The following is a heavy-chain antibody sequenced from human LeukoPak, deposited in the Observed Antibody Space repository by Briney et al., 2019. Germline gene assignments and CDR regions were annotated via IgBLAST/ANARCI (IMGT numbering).Heavy chain of an antibody. CDR3: ARARPSMWIDY. CDR1: GFTFSTYR. V-gene: IGHV3-30*03. J-gene: IGHJ4*02. CDR2: ISYDGSDK. D-gene: IGHD5-12*01. Sequence: GGSLRLSCAASGFTFSTYRMSWVRQAPGKGLEWVAVISYDGSDKFYADSVKGRFTISRDSSKNTLYLQMNSLRPEDTAVYYCARARPSMWIDYWGQGTLVTVSS.